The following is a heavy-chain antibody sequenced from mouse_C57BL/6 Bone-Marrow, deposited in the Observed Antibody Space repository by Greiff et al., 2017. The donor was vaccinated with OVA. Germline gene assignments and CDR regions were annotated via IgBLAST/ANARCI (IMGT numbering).Heavy chain of an antibody. CDR1: GYTFTDHT. V-gene: IGHV1-78*01. D-gene: IGHD2-2*01. J-gene: IGHJ2*01. CDR3: ARSKWLRRDYDDY. Sequence: QVQLQQSDAELVKPGASVKISCKVSGYTFTDHTIHWMKQRPEQGLEWIGYIYPRDGSTKYNEKFKGKATLTADNSSSTSYMQLNSLTSEDFAGYFCARSKWLRRDYDDYWGQGTTRTVSS. CDR2: IYPRDGST.